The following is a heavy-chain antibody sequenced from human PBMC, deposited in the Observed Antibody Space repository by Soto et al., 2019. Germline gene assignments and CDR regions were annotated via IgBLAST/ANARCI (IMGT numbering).Heavy chain of an antibody. V-gene: IGHV3-30-3*01. CDR1: GFTFSSYA. CDR2: ISYDGSNK. Sequence: QVQLVESGGGVVQPGRSLRLSCAASGFTFSSYAMHWVRQAPGKGLEWVAVISYDGSNKYYADSVKGRFTISRDNSKNTLYLQMNSLRAEDTAVYYCARDHAYSSGWWVDYWGQGTLVTVSS. D-gene: IGHD6-19*01. CDR3: ARDHAYSSGWWVDY. J-gene: IGHJ4*02.